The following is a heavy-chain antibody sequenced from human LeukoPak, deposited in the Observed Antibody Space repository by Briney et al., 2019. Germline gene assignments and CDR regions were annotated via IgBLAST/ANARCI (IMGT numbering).Heavy chain of an antibody. D-gene: IGHD3-22*01. CDR2: ISAYNGNT. V-gene: IGHV1-18*01. CDR1: GYTFTSYG. CDR3: ARVRPNEMYYYDSSGYYSDY. Sequence: ASVKVSCKASGYTFTSYGISWVRQAPGQGLEWMGWISAYNGNTNYAQKLQGRVTMTTDTSTSTAYMELRSLRSDDTAVYYCARVRPNEMYYYDSSGYYSDYWGQGTLVTVSS. J-gene: IGHJ4*02.